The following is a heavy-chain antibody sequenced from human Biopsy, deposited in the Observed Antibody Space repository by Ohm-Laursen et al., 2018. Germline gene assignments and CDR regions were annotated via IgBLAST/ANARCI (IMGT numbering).Heavy chain of an antibody. CDR1: GGSFTGLY. CDR3: ARGSNDFGGLYFPR. Sequence: SHTLSLTCTGSGGSFTGLYWIRIRQPPGKGLEWIGHISYTGYTSYNASLKSRVTISVDTSRNHFFLRLSSLTAADTAVYYCARGSNDFGGLYFPRWGQGTLLTVSS. J-gene: IGHJ4*02. V-gene: IGHV4-59*11. CDR2: ISYTGYT. D-gene: IGHD4-23*01.